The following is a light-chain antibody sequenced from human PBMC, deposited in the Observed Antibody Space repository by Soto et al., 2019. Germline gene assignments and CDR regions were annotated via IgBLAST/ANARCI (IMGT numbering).Light chain of an antibody. Sequence: QSVLTQPASVSGSPGQSITISCTGTSSDGGGYNYDSWYQQHPGKAPKLMIYDVSNRPSGVSNRFSGSKSGNTASLTISGLQAEDEADYYCSSYTSSSDVVFGGGTKLTVL. CDR2: DVS. V-gene: IGLV2-14*01. J-gene: IGLJ2*01. CDR1: SSDGGGYNY. CDR3: SSYTSSSDVV.